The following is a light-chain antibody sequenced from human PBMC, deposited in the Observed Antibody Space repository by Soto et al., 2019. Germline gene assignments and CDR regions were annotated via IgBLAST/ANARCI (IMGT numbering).Light chain of an antibody. Sequence: EIVMTQSPATLSVSPGERVTLSCRASQSVSSNLAWYQHKPGQAPRLLIYGASTRATGIPARFSGSGSGTEFTLTISSLQSEDFAVYYCQQYNNWPLTFGGGTKVEIK. J-gene: IGKJ4*01. CDR3: QQYNNWPLT. CDR1: QSVSSN. CDR2: GAS. V-gene: IGKV3-15*01.